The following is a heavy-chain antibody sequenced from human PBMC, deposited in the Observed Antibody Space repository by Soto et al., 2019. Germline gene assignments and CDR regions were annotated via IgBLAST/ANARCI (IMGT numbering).Heavy chain of an antibody. Sequence: GSPELDCAASGFTFSNACMSWVRQAPGKGLDWVGRIKSKTDGGTTDYAAPVKGRFTISRDDSKNTLYLQMKSLKTEDTAVYYCTTGAIVVVVAATNYWGQGTLVTLSS. D-gene: IGHD2-15*01. J-gene: IGHJ4*02. CDR1: GFTFSNAC. V-gene: IGHV3-15*01. CDR2: IKSKTDGGTT. CDR3: TTGAIVVVVAATNY.